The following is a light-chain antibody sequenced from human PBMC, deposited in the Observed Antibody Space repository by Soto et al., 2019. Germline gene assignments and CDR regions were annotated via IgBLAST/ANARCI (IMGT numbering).Light chain of an antibody. CDR1: QSISSY. V-gene: IGKV1-39*01. CDR3: QQSYSTPRYT. CDR2: AAS. J-gene: IGKJ2*01. Sequence: DLQMTQSPSSLSASVGDRVTITCRASQSISSYLNWYQQKPGKAPKLLIYAASSLQSGVPSRFSGSGSGTDFTLTISSLQREDFATYYCQQSYSTPRYTFGQGTKLEIK.